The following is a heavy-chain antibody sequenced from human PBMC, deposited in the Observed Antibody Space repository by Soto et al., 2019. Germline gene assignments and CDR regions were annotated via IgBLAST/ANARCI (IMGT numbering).Heavy chain of an antibody. CDR3: VRLTGRSAYGLDV. D-gene: IGHD7-27*01. V-gene: IGHV5-10-1*01. CDR2: IDPSDSET. Sequence: PGESLKISCQASGYTFTKNWISWVRQMPGKGLEWMGRIDPSDSETKYNPSVEGHVRLSVDKFPSTAYLEWSSLKASDSAMYYCVRLTGRSAYGLDVWGQGTTVTVSS. J-gene: IGHJ6*02. CDR1: GYTFTKNW.